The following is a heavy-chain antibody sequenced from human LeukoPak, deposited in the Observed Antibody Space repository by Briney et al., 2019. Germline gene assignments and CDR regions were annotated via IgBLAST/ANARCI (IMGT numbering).Heavy chain of an antibody. CDR2: IYNSGST. CDR1: GGSISSSSYY. J-gene: IGHJ4*02. D-gene: IGHD1-1*01. V-gene: IGHV4-31*11. Sequence: KPSETLSLTCAVSGGSISSSSYYWSWIRQHPGKGLEWIGYIYNSGSTYYNPSLKSRVTISVDTSKNQFSLRLSSVTAADTAVYYCARDLDGTNLFDYWGQGTLVTVSS. CDR3: ARDLDGTNLFDY.